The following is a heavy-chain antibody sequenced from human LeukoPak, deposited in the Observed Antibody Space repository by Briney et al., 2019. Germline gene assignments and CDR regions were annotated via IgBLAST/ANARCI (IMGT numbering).Heavy chain of an antibody. CDR2: ISSCSSTI. V-gene: IGHV3-48*01. Sequence: GGSLRLSCAASGLTFSTYAMSWVRQAPGKGLGWVSYISSCSSTIYYADCVRGRFTISRHNAKNALYLQLNSLRVEDTAVYYCARVFHYVWGSPPNDAFDIWGQGTMVTVSS. CDR3: ARVFHYVWGSPPNDAFDI. CDR1: GLTFSTYA. D-gene: IGHD3-16*01. J-gene: IGHJ3*02.